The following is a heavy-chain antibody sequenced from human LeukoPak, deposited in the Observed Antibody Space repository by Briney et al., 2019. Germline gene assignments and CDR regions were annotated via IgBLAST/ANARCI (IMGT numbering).Heavy chain of an antibody. CDR1: GYTFTGYY. J-gene: IGHJ4*02. D-gene: IGHD5-12*01. Sequence: GASVKASCKASGYTFTGYYMHWVRQAPGQGLEWMGRIIPIFGTANYAQKFQGRVTITTDESTSTAYMELSSLRSEDTAVYYCAREVGYSGYYFDYWGQGTLVTVSS. CDR3: AREVGYSGYYFDY. CDR2: IIPIFGTA. V-gene: IGHV1-69*05.